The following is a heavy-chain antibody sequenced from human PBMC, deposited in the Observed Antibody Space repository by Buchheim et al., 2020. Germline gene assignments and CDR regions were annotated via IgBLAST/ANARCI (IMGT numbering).Heavy chain of an antibody. CDR2: INPNSGGT. J-gene: IGHJ2*01. V-gene: IGHV1-2*02. CDR1: GYTFTGYY. D-gene: IGHD4-23*01. CDR3: ARDRGYGGNAQMAELWYFDL. Sequence: QVQLVQSGAEVKKPGASVKVSCKASGYTFTGYYMHWVRQAPGQGLEWMGWINPNSGGTNYAQKFQGRVTMTRDTSISTAYMELSRLRSEDTAVYYCARDRGYGGNAQMAELWYFDLWGRGTL.